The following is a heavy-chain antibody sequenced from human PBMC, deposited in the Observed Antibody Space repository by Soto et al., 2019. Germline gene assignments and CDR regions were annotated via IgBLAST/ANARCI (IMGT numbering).Heavy chain of an antibody. CDR3: ARGCQDDILTGYYGSCFDY. CDR2: ISSSSSYI. CDR1: GFTFSSYS. J-gene: IGHJ4*02. V-gene: IGHV3-21*01. Sequence: EVQLVESGGGLVKPGGSLRLSCAASGFTFSSYSMNWVRQAPGKGLEWVSSISSSSSYIYYADSVKGRFTISRDNAKNSRYLQMNSLRAEDTAVYYCARGCQDDILTGYYGSCFDYWGQGTLVTVSS. D-gene: IGHD3-9*01.